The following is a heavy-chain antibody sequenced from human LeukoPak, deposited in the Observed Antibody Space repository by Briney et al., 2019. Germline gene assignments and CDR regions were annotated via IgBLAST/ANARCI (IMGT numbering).Heavy chain of an antibody. J-gene: IGHJ5*02. CDR3: AKGDWFDP. CDR2: VSWNSGSI. CDR1: GFTFDDYA. Sequence: GGSLRLSCAASGFTFDDYAMHWVRQAPGKGLEWVSGVSWNSGSIGYADSVKGRFTISRDNAKNSLYLQMNSLRAEDTALYYCAKGDWFDPWGQGTLVTVSS. V-gene: IGHV3-9*01.